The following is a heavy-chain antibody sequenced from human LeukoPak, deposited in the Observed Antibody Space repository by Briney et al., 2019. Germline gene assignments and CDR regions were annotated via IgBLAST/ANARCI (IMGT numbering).Heavy chain of an antibody. CDR3: ASQVKLDRRRGWFDP. D-gene: IGHD3/OR15-3a*01. CDR1: SGSLSSMSY. V-gene: IGHV4-39*01. Sequence: SETLSLTCTVSSGSLSSMSYWVWIRQSPGKGLEWIGSISYSETTHYNPSLKSRVIISVDTSKNQFSLKLASMTAADTGVYYCASQVKLDRRRGWFDPWGQGTLVTVSS. CDR2: ISYSETT. J-gene: IGHJ5*02.